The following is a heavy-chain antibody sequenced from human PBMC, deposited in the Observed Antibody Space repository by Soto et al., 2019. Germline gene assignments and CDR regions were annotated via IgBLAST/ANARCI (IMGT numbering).Heavy chain of an antibody. J-gene: IGHJ5*02. CDR3: ARDRDSSSFDP. CDR2: IIPILGIA. CDR1: GGTFSSYT. V-gene: IGHV1-69*08. Sequence: QVQLVQSGAEVKKPGSSVKVSCKASGGTFSSYTISWVRQAPGQGLEWMGRIIPILGIANYAQKFQGRVTXTXXKSTSTAYMELSSLRSEDTAVYYCARDRDSSSFDPWGQGTLVTVSS. D-gene: IGHD6-13*01.